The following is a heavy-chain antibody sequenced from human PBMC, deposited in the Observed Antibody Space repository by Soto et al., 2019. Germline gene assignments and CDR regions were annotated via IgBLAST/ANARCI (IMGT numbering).Heavy chain of an antibody. J-gene: IGHJ6*02. Sequence: QVQLQESGPGLVKPSGTLSLTGAVSGGSISSSNWWSWVRQPPGKGLEWIGEIYHSGSTNYNPSLKSRVTISVDKSKNQFSLTLSSVTAADTAVYYCARPVVAAELSYGMDVWGQGPTVTVSS. D-gene: IGHD2-15*01. V-gene: IGHV4-4*02. CDR3: ARPVVAAELSYGMDV. CDR2: IYHSGST. CDR1: GGSISSSNW.